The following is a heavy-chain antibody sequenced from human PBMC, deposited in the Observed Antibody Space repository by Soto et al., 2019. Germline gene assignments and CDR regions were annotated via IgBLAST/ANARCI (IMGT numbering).Heavy chain of an antibody. CDR2: ISYDGSNK. J-gene: IGHJ4*02. CDR3: AKDRQTDLTGYYDY. CDR1: GFTFSSYG. Sequence: PGGSLRLSCAASGFTFSSYGMHWVRQAPGKGLEWVAVISYDGSNKYYADSVKGRFTISRDNSKNTLYLQMNSLRAEDTAVYYCAKDRQTDLTGYYDYWGQGTLVTVSS. V-gene: IGHV3-30*18. D-gene: IGHD3-9*01.